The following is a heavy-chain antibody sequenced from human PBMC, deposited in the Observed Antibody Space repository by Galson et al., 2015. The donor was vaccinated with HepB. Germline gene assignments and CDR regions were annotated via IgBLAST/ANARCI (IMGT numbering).Heavy chain of an antibody. V-gene: IGHV1-58*01. CDR3: AADLYGYYSASDY. CDR2: IVVGSANT. CDR1: GFTFTSSA. D-gene: IGHD3-22*01. J-gene: IGHJ4*02. Sequence: SVKVSCKASGFTFTSSAVQWVRQARGQRLEWIGWIVVGSANTNYAQKFQERVTITRDMSTSTAYMELSSLRSEDTAVYYCAADLYGYYSASDYWGQGTLVTVSS.